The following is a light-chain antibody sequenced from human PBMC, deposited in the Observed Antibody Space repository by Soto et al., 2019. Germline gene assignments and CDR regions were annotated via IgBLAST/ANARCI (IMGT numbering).Light chain of an antibody. J-gene: IGKJ3*01. V-gene: IGKV3-20*01. Sequence: VLTQSPDTLSLSPGETATLSCRASERISSNFLAWYQQRPGQAPRLLIYGASTRASGIPDRFSGSGSGTDFALTISTLEPEDFALFYCQQYGSSPFTFGLGTTVEIK. CDR3: QQYGSSPFT. CDR1: ERISSNF. CDR2: GAS.